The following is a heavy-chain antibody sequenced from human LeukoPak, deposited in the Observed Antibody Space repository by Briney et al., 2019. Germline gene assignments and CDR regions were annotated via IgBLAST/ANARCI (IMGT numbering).Heavy chain of an antibody. CDR3: ARQGAGVPFDY. CDR1: GGSIRSYY. V-gene: IGHV4-59*08. Sequence: SETLSLTCTVSGGSIRSYYWSWIRQPPGRGLEWIGYIYYSGSTNYNPSLKSRVTISVDTSKNQFSLKLSSVTAADTAVYYCARQGAGVPFDYWGRGTLVTVSS. D-gene: IGHD3-10*01. J-gene: IGHJ4*02. CDR2: IYYSGST.